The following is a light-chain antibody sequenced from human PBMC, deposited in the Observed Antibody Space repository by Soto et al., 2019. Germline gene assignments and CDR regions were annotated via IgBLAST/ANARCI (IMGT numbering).Light chain of an antibody. CDR3: QQYNKWPPAFT. CDR1: QSLGGN. Sequence: EIVMTQSPATLSVSPGERATLSCRASQSLGGNLAWYQQKPGQAPRLPIYATSTRATGIPARFSGSGSGTEFSLTISSLQSEDVAIYYCQQYNKWPPAFTFGPGTKVHIK. V-gene: IGKV3D-15*01. J-gene: IGKJ3*01. CDR2: ATS.